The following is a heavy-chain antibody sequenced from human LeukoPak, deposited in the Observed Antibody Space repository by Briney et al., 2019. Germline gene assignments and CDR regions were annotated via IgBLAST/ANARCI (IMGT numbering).Heavy chain of an antibody. J-gene: IGHJ5*02. CDR1: GGSISSGSYY. D-gene: IGHD6-13*01. CDR2: IYTSGST. V-gene: IGHV4-61*02. Sequence: PSETLSLTCTVSGGSISSGSYYWSWIRQPAGKGLEWIGRIYTSGSTNYNPSLKSRVTISVDTSKNQFSLKLSSVTAADTAVYYCARGRGGWAAAGNNWFDPWGQGTLVTVSS. CDR3: ARGRGGWAAAGNNWFDP.